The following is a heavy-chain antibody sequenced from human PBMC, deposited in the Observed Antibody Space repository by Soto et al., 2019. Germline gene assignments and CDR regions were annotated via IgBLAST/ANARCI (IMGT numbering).Heavy chain of an antibody. V-gene: IGHV2-5*02. CDR2: IYWDDDK. CDR3: AHRLGGSGSGWDDGYFDF. J-gene: IGHJ4*02. Sequence: QITLKESGPTLVEPTEALALTCSFSGFSLTSSPMAVGWLRQPPGKALEWLGVIYWDDDKRYNPSLKTRVTITKDTFKREVTLTVTDMEPTDTGTYFCAHRLGGSGSGWDDGYFDFWGPGILITVS. CDR1: GFSLTSSPMA. D-gene: IGHD3-10*01.